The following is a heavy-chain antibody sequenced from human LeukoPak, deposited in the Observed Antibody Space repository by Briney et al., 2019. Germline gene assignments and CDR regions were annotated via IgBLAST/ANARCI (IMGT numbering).Heavy chain of an antibody. CDR1: GGSISSYY. V-gene: IGHV4-59*08. D-gene: IGHD2-15*01. Sequence: SETLSLTCTVSGGSISSYYWSWIRQPPGKGLEWIGYIYYSGSTNYNPSLKSRVTISVDTSKNQFSLKLSSVTAADTAVYYCARHYIVVVVFGSNWFDPWGQGTLVTVSS. CDR2: IYYSGST. J-gene: IGHJ5*02. CDR3: ARHYIVVVVFGSNWFDP.